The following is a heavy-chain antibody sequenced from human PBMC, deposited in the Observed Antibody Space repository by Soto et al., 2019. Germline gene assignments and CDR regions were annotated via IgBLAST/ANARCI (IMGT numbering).Heavy chain of an antibody. J-gene: IGHJ4*02. CDR2: VNPDGGRP. D-gene: IGHD3-9*01. CDR3: AREALTGYRDFDY. CDR1: GYIFSNYF. V-gene: IGHV1-46*01. Sequence: GASVKVSCKASGYIFSNYFVHWVRQAPGQGLEWVGMVNPDGGRPSYPQKFLGRVTMTRDTSTNTLYLELYSLRSEDTAVYYCAREALTGYRDFDYWGQGTLVTVSS.